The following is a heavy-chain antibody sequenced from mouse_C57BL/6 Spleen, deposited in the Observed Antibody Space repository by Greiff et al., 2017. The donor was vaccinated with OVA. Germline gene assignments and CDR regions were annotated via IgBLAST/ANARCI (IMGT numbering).Heavy chain of an antibody. D-gene: IGHD1-1*01. V-gene: IGHV1-26*01. CDR3: ARTRDYYYGSSSFAY. CDR2: INPNHGGT. CDR1: GYTFTDYY. Sequence: EVQLQQSGPELVKPGASVKISCKASGYTFTDYYMNWVKQSHGKSLEWIGDINPNHGGTSYNQKFKGKATLTVDKSSSTAYMELRSLTSEDSAVYYCARTRDYYYGSSSFAYWGQGTLVTVSA. J-gene: IGHJ3*01.